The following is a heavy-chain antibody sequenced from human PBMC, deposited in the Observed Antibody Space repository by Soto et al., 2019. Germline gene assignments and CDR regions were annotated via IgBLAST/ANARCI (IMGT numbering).Heavy chain of an antibody. J-gene: IGHJ5*02. Sequence: GGSLRLSCAASGFTFSSYAMSWVRQAPGKGLEWVSAISGSGGSTYYADSVKGRFTISRDNSKNTLYLQMNSLRAEDTAVYYCAKEYSSSWYLYNWFDPWGQGTLVTSPQ. D-gene: IGHD6-13*01. CDR3: AKEYSSSWYLYNWFDP. CDR2: ISGSGGST. CDR1: GFTFSSYA. V-gene: IGHV3-23*01.